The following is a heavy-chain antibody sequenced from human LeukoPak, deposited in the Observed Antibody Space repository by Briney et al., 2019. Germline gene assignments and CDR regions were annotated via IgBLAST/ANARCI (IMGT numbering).Heavy chain of an antibody. CDR2: IYTSGST. CDR1: GGSISSGSYY. D-gene: IGHD3-16*01. Sequence: SQTLSLTCTVSGGSISSGSYYWSWIRQPAGKGLEWIGRIYTSGSTNYNPSLKSRVTMSVDTSKNQFSLKLSSVTAADTAVYYCARDLIVGELNYMDVWGKGTTVTVSS. J-gene: IGHJ6*03. V-gene: IGHV4-61*02. CDR3: ARDLIVGELNYMDV.